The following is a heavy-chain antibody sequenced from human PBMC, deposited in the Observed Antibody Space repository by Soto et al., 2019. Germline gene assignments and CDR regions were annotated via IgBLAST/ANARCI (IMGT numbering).Heavy chain of an antibody. D-gene: IGHD6-19*01. V-gene: IGHV2-5*02. J-gene: IGHJ4*02. Sequence: QITLKESGPTLVKPTQTLTLTCTFSGFSLNTNAVGVAWIRQPPGKALEWLALLYWDDDKRYSPALKSKLTITTYTSKNQVVLTRTNMDHEDTATYYCAHRRVRDSSGENFDAWGQGTLVTVSS. CDR3: AHRRVRDSSGENFDA. CDR1: GFSLNTNAVG. CDR2: LYWDDDK.